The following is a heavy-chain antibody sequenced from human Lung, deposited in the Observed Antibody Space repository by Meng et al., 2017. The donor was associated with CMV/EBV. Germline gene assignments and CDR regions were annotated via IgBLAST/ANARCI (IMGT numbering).Heavy chain of an antibody. Sequence: ASVKVSXKASGYTSTSYGISWVRQAPGQGLEWMGWISAYNGNTNDAQKLQGRVTMTTDTSTSTAYMELRSLRSDDTAVYYCARNPLYCSSTSCYIPGNYYYYYGMDVWGQGTTVTVSS. V-gene: IGHV1-18*01. CDR3: ARNPLYCSSTSCYIPGNYYYYYGMDV. CDR2: ISAYNGNT. J-gene: IGHJ6*02. CDR1: GYTSTSYG. D-gene: IGHD2-2*02.